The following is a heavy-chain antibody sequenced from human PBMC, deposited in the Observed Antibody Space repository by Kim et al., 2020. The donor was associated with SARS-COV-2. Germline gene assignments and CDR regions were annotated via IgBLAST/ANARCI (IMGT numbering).Heavy chain of an antibody. V-gene: IGHV4-59*08. CDR1: GGSMTFYY. D-gene: IGHD3-10*01. CDR2: IFHDGTT. CDR3: ERHMDRSGRYSYF. J-gene: IGHJ2*01. Sequence: SETLSLTCSVSGGSMTFYYLSWLRQAPGQRLEWIGFIFHDGTTEYIPSLRSRLSLSVDTSKTQFYLRLRSVTATDTAIYYCERHMDRSGRYSYF.